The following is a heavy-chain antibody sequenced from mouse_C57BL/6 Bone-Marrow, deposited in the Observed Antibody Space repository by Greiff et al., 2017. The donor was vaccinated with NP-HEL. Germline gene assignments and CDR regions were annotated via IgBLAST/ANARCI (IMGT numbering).Heavy chain of an antibody. V-gene: IGHV14-3*01. CDR3: ARGGYYGSGYCGYFDV. J-gene: IGHJ1*03. Sequence: VQLQQSVAELVRPGASVKLSCTASGFNIKNTYMHWVKQRPEQGLEWIGRIDPANGNTKYAPKFQGKATITSDPSSNTAYLQPHTPTSEDTAIYYCARGGYYGSGYCGYFDVGGTGATVAVSS. CDR1: GFNIKNTY. CDR2: IDPANGNT. D-gene: IGHD1-1*01.